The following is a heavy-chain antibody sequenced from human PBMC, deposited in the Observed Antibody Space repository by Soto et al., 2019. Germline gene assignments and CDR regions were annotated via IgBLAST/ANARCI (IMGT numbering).Heavy chain of an antibody. J-gene: IGHJ4*02. CDR1: GFTFSSYG. CDR2: IWYDGSNK. D-gene: IGHD1-26*01. V-gene: IGHV3-33*01. CDR3: ARDIPHHYYYFDY. Sequence: PGGSLRLSCAASGFTFSSYGMHWVRQAPGKGLEWVAVIWYDGSNKYYADSVKGRFTISRDNSKNTLYLQMNSLRAEDTAVYYCARDIPHHYYYFDYWGQGTLVTVSS.